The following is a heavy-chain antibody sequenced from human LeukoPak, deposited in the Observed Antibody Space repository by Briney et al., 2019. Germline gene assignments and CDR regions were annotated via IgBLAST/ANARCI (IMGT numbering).Heavy chain of an antibody. CDR1: GGSISSYY. D-gene: IGHD4-23*01. Sequence: SETLSLTCTVSGGSISSYYWSWIRQPPGKGVEWIGYIYYSGSTNYNPSLKSRVTISVDTSKNQFSLKLSSVTAADTAVYYCARGGDGGQTDYWGQGTLVTVSS. CDR3: ARGGDGGQTDY. J-gene: IGHJ4*02. V-gene: IGHV4-59*08. CDR2: IYYSGST.